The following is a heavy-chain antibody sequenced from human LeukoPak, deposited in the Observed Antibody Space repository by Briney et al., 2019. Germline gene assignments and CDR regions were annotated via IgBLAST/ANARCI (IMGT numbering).Heavy chain of an antibody. V-gene: IGHV3-7*01. J-gene: IGHJ4*02. D-gene: IGHD3-3*01. CDR3: ATDRGWRTSGYYLYYFEY. Sequence: GGSLRLSCAASGFIFTNYFMSWVRQAPGKGLEWVASIKHDGSEKYYVDSVRGRFTISRDNTMNSLYLQMNSLRAEDTAVYYCATDRGWRTSGYYLYYFEYWGQGTLVTYSS. CDR2: IKHDGSEK. CDR1: GFIFTNYF.